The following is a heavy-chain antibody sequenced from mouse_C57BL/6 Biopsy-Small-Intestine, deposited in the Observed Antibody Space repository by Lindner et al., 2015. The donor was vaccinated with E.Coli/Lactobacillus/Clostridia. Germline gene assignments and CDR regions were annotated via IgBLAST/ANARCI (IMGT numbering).Heavy chain of an antibody. V-gene: IGHV1-84*02. J-gene: IGHJ4*01. CDR2: INPNTGDT. Sequence: SVKVSCKASGYTFTDYYMHWLRQAPGQGPEWMGWINPNTGDTNYAQKFQGRVTMTRDTSIATANMELSSLRNDGTAVYYCARTPPNVWGNYRQFDYWGQGTLVTVSS. CDR3: ARTPPNVWGNYRQFDY. D-gene: IGHD6-5*01. CDR1: GYTFTDYY.